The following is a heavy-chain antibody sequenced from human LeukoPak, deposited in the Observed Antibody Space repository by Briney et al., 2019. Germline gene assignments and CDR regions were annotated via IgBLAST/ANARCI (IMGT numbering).Heavy chain of an antibody. CDR2: INSDGSST. J-gene: IGHJ4*02. V-gene: IGHV3-74*01. D-gene: IGHD5-18*01. CDR3: VGRTPHSYGHNFDY. CDR1: GFTFSSYW. Sequence: PGGSLRLSCAASGFTFSSYWMHWVRQAPGKGLVWVSRINSDGSSTSYADSVKGRFTISRDNAKNTLYLQMNSLRAEDTAVYYCVGRTPHSYGHNFDYWCQGTLVTVFS.